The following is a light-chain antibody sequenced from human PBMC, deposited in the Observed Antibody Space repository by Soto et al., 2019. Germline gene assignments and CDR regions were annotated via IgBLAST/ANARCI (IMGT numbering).Light chain of an antibody. CDR3: QQYGSSMYT. V-gene: IGKV3-20*01. CDR2: GTS. J-gene: IGKJ2*01. CDR1: QSVSSSY. Sequence: ETVLTQSPGTLSLSPGERATLSCRASQSVSSSYLAWYQQKPGQAPRLLIYGTSSRATGIPDRFSGSGSGTDFTLTIGRLEPEDFAVYYCQQYGSSMYTFGQGTKVDIK.